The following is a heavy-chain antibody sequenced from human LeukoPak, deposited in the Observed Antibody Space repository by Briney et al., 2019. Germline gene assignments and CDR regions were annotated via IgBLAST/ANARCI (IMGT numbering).Heavy chain of an antibody. CDR1: GFTFSHSA. CDR2: ISFSGANT. D-gene: IGHD6-13*01. Sequence: GGSLRLSCAASGFTFSHSAMTWVRQAPGRGLEWVSLISFSGANTYSADSVKGRLTISRDNAKNSLYVQMSSLRDEDTAVYYCARAISNWFRGIDYWGQGTLVTVSS. CDR3: ARAISNWFRGIDY. V-gene: IGHV3-21*01. J-gene: IGHJ4*02.